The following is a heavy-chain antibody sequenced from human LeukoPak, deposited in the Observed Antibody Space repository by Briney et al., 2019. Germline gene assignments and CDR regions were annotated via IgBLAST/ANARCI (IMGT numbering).Heavy chain of an antibody. D-gene: IGHD5-18*01. CDR3: ARPSRGYSYEFDY. V-gene: IGHV4-39*01. Sequence: PSETLSLTCTVSGGSISSSSYYWGWIRQPPGKGLEWIGSIYYSGSTYYNPSLKSRVTISVDTSKNPFSLKLSSVTAADTAVYYCARPSRGYSYEFDYWGQGTLVTVSS. J-gene: IGHJ4*02. CDR1: GGSISSSSYY. CDR2: IYYSGST.